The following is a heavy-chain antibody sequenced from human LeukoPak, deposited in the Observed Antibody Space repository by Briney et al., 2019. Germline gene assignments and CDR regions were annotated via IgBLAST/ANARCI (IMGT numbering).Heavy chain of an antibody. CDR1: GGSISSGSYY. V-gene: IGHV4-61*02. D-gene: IGHD2-2*01. J-gene: IGHJ6*03. CDR2: IYTSGST. CDR3: ARDTEGLRAYCSSTSCYNGASYYYYMDV. Sequence: PSQTLSLTCTVSGGSISSGSYYWSWIRQPAGKGLEWIGRIYTSGSTNYNPSLKSRVTISVDTSKNQFSLKLSSVTAADTAVYYCARDTEGLRAYCSSTSCYNGASYYYYMDVWGKGTTVTVSS.